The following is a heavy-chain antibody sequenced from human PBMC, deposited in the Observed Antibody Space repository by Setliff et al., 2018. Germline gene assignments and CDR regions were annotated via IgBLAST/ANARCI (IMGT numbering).Heavy chain of an antibody. CDR2: LYDDGSK. J-gene: IGHJ6*03. Sequence: GGSLRLSCAASGFTVSANDMSWVRQAPGKGLEWISLLYDDGSKFYADSVRGRFTISRDNSKKTLYLQMNSLRAEDTALFYCARAVTIFGVITPIYFYYMDVWGKGTTVTVSS. D-gene: IGHD3-3*01. CDR3: ARAVTIFGVITPIYFYYMDV. CDR1: GFTVSAND. V-gene: IGHV3-53*01.